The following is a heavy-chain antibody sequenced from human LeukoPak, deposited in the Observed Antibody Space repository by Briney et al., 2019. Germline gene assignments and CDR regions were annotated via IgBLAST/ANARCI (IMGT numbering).Heavy chain of an antibody. V-gene: IGHV1-8*01. CDR2: MNPNSGNT. CDR3: ARAIFGVVNESYYYMDV. D-gene: IGHD3-3*01. CDR1: GYTFTSYD. J-gene: IGHJ6*03. Sequence: VASVKVSCKASGYTFTSYDINWVRRATGQGLEWMGWMNPNSGNTGYAQKFQGRVTMTRNTSISTAYMELSSLRSEDTAVYYCARAIFGVVNESYYYMDVWGKGTTVTVSS.